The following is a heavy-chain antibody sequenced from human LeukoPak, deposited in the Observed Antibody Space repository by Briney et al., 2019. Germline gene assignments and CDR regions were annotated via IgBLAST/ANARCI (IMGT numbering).Heavy chain of an antibody. V-gene: IGHV1-24*01. J-gene: IGHJ4*02. CDR1: GYTLTELS. D-gene: IGHD6-13*01. CDR3: ATITIAAAGMDRSSDYFDY. CDR2: FDPEDGET. Sequence: ASVKVSCKVSGYTLTELSMHWVRQAPGKGLEWRGGFDPEDGETIYAQKFQGRVTMTEDTSTDTAYMELSSLRSEDTAVYYCATITIAAAGMDRSSDYFDYWGQGTLVTVAS.